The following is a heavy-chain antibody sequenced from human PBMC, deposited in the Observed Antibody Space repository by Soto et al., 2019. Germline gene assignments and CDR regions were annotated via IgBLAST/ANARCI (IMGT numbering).Heavy chain of an antibody. V-gene: IGHV1-69*12. J-gene: IGHJ6*02. CDR1: GGTFSSYA. D-gene: IGHD6-13*01. Sequence: QVQLVQSGAEVKKPGSSVKVSCKASGGTFSSYAISWVRQAPGQGLEWMGGIIPIFGTANYAQKFQGRVTINADESTSTAYMELSSLRSEDTAVYYCASGGIAAAGTYYYYGMDVWGQGTTVTVSS. CDR3: ASGGIAAAGTYYYYGMDV. CDR2: IIPIFGTA.